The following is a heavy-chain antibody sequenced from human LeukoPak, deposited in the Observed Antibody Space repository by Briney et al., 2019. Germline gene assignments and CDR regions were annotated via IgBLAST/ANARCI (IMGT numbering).Heavy chain of an antibody. CDR1: GYTFTSYS. J-gene: IGHJ4*02. CDR2: INPSGGST. Sequence: SVKVSCKASGYTFTSYSMHWVRQAPGQGLEWMGIINPSGGSTSYAQKFQGRVTMTRDTSTSTVYMELSSLISEDTAVYYCARDWGEQWLVDYWGQGTLVTVSS. CDR3: ARDWGEQWLVDY. D-gene: IGHD6-19*01. V-gene: IGHV1-46*01.